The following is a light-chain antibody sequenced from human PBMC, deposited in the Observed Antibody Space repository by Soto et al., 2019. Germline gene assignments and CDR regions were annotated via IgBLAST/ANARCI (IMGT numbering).Light chain of an antibody. V-gene: IGKV1-12*01. CDR2: ATS. CDR1: QPLGAW. CDR3: QQADIFQLT. Sequence: DVQMTQFPSSVSASVGDRVTITCRASQPLGAWLAWYQQKPGKAPKLLIYATSTLESGVPSRFSGSGSGTEFTLTISSLQPEDFATYYCQQADIFQLTFGGGTRVEI. J-gene: IGKJ4*01.